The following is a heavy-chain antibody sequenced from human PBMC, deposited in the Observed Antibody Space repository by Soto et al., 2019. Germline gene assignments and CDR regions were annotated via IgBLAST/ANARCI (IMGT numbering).Heavy chain of an antibody. V-gene: IGHV3-74*01. D-gene: IGHD3-22*01. CDR1: GFTFSSDW. J-gene: IGHJ1*01. CDR2: INTDGSDT. CDR3: ARDSEKSYYYDSSGPPSVRH. Sequence: PGGSLRLSCAASGFTFSSDWMHWVRQAPGKGLVWVSRINTDGSDTSYADSVKGRFTISRDNAKNTLYLQMNSLRAEDTAVYYCARDSEKSYYYDSSGPPSVRHWGQGTQVTVSS.